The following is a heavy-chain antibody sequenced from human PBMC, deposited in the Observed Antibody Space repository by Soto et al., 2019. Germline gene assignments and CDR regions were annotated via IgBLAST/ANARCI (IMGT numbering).Heavy chain of an antibody. J-gene: IGHJ6*01. Sequence: HVQLVQSGAEVKKPGASVKVSCKASGYTFTDYSIHWVRQAPGQGLEWMGWINPNSGGTNYAQKFQGWVTMTRDTSINTAYMELSNLKSDDTAVYYCARGHVLRFLEWLSYGLDVWRQGATVTFSS. CDR1: GYTFTDYS. CDR3: ARGHVLRFLEWLSYGLDV. D-gene: IGHD3-3*01. CDR2: INPNSGGT. V-gene: IGHV1-2*04.